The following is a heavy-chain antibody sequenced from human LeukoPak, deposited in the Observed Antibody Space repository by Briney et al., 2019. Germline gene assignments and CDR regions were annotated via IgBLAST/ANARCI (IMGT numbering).Heavy chain of an antibody. CDR2: IIPIFGTA. CDR1: GGTFSSYA. V-gene: IGHV1-69*13. CDR3: ASAPELRYFDWPSSFQH. Sequence: ASVNVSCKASGGTFSSYAISWVRQAPGQGLEWMGGIIPIFGTANYAQKFQGRVTITADEYTSTAYMELSSLRSEDTAVYYCASAPELRYFDWPSSFQHWGQGTLVTVSS. J-gene: IGHJ1*01. D-gene: IGHD3-9*01.